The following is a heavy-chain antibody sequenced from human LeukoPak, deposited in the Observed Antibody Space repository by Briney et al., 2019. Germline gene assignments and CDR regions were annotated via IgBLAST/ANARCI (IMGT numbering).Heavy chain of an antibody. D-gene: IGHD6-13*01. CDR1: GYSISSGYY. CDR2: ISHAGST. Sequence: SETLSLTCTVSGYSISSGYYWGWVRQPPGKGLEWIGSISHAGSTDYSPSLKSRVTISLDTSKNQFSLKLRPVTAADTAVYYCARDRGSSWFGRYYNYMDVWGKGTTVTVSS. CDR3: ARDRGSSWFGRYYNYMDV. J-gene: IGHJ6*03. V-gene: IGHV4-38-2*02.